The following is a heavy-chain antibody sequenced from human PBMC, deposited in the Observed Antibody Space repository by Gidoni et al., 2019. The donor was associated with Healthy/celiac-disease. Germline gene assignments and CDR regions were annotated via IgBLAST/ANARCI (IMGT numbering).Heavy chain of an antibody. V-gene: IGHV1-69*01. CDR1: GGTFSSYA. J-gene: IGHJ5*02. CDR3: ARAQGGAYSSSWYFGLNWFDP. D-gene: IGHD6-13*01. CDR2: IIPIFGTA. Sequence: QVQLVQSGAEVKKPGSSVKVSCKASGGTFSSYAISSVRQAPGQGLEWMGGIIPIFGTANYAQKFQGRVTITADESTSTAYMELSSLRSEDTAVYYCARAQGGAYSSSWYFGLNWFDPWGQGTLVTVSS.